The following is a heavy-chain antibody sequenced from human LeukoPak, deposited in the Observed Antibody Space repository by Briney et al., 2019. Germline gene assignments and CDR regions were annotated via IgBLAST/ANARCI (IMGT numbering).Heavy chain of an antibody. CDR2: ISYDGSNK. J-gene: IGHJ6*02. Sequence: PGGSLRLSCAASGFTFSSYAMHWVRQAPGKGLEWVAVISYDGSNKYYADSVKGRFTISRDNSKNTLYLQMNSLRAEDTAVYYCASPLSRVWYSGYDYPEDYYGMDVWGQGTTVTVSS. CDR1: GFTFSSYA. V-gene: IGHV3-30-3*01. CDR3: ASPLSRVWYSGYDYPEDYYGMDV. D-gene: IGHD5-12*01.